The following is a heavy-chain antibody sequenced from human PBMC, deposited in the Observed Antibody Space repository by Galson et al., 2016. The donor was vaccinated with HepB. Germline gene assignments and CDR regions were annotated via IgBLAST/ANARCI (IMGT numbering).Heavy chain of an antibody. J-gene: IGHJ5*02. CDR1: GFTFNTYA. Sequence: SLRLSCATSGFTFNTYAMNWVRQAPGKGLEWVSFVSASGGTTYYADSVKGRFTISRDNSENTLYLQMNSLRAEDTAVYYCGRDVGPWGQGTLVTVSS. CDR3: GRDVGP. CDR2: VSASGGTT. D-gene: IGHD1-26*01. V-gene: IGHV3-23*01.